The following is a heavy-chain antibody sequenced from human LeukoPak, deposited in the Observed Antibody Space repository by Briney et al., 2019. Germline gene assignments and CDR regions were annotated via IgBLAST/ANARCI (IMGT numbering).Heavy chain of an antibody. CDR2: ISAYNGNT. D-gene: IGHD6-19*01. V-gene: IGHV1-18*01. Sequence: GASVKVSCTASGYTFTSYGISWLRQAPGQGLEWMGWISAYNGNTNYAQKLQGRVTMTTDTSTSTAYMELRSLRSDDTAVYYCAMSSGWDYYYYYGMDVWGQGTTVTVSS. CDR3: AMSSGWDYYYYYGMDV. J-gene: IGHJ6*02. CDR1: GYTFTSYG.